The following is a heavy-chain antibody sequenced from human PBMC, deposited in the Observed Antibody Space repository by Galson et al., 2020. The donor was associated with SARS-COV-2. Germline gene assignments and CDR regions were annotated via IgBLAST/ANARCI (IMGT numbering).Heavy chain of an antibody. CDR3: ARGAGRNYYNGVDV. J-gene: IGHJ6*02. Sequence: ASETLSLTCSLSGGSIDSSGYYWSWIRQHPGQGLEWIGYIHYNGNTYYNPSLKSRLTISVDTSAGQFSLSLSSVTAADTAVYYCARGAGRNYYNGVDVWGRGATVTVSS. V-gene: IGHV4-31*03. CDR1: GGSIDSSGYY. CDR2: IHYNGNT. D-gene: IGHD3-10*01.